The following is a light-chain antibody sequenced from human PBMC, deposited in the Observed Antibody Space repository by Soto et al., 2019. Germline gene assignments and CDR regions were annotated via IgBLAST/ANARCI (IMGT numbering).Light chain of an antibody. J-gene: IGKJ1*01. CDR2: GAS. CDR1: QSVTSN. Sequence: EVVMTQSPATLSVSPGERATLSCRASQSVTSNLAWYQQKPGQAPRLFIYGASSRATGLPVRFSGSGSGTEFNLTISSLQSEDLAVDYCQQYNNWPRTFGQGTKVEIK. V-gene: IGKV3-15*01. CDR3: QQYNNWPRT.